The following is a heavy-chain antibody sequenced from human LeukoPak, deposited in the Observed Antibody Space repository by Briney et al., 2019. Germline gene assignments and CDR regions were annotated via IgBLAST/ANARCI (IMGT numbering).Heavy chain of an antibody. D-gene: IGHD6-13*01. J-gene: IGHJ4*02. V-gene: IGHV3-11*04. CDR3: ASTGYSSSWSYY. CDR1: GFTFSDYY. CDR2: ISSSGSTI. Sequence: SGGSLRLSCAASGFTFSDYYMSWIRQAPGKGLEWVSYISSSGSTIYYADSVKGRFTISRDNAKNSLYLQMNSLRAEDTAVYYCASTGYSSSWSYYWGQGTLVTVSS.